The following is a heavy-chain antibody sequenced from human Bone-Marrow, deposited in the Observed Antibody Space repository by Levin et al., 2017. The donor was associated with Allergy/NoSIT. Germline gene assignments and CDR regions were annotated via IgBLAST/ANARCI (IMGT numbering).Heavy chain of an antibody. CDR2: INHSGST. CDR3: ARGTRGVLWFRELFHPLDY. CDR1: GGSFSGYY. Sequence: SETLSLTCAVYGGSFSGYYWSWIRQPPGKGLEWIGEINHSGSTNYNPSLKSRVTISVDTSKNQFSLKLSSVTAADTAVYYCARGTRGVLWFRELFHPLDYWGQGTLVTVSS. V-gene: IGHV4-34*01. D-gene: IGHD3-10*01. J-gene: IGHJ4*02.